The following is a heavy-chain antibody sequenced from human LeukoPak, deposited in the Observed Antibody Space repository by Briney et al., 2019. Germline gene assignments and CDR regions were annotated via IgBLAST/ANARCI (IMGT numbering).Heavy chain of an antibody. J-gene: IGHJ4*02. CDR3: ARVLEAASFDY. V-gene: IGHV3-21*01. CDR1: GFTFSSYS. Sequence: GGSLRLSCAASGFTFSSYSMNWVRQAPGKGLEWVSSISSSSYIYYADSVRGRFTMSRDNAKSSLYLQMNSLRAEDTAVYYCARVLEAASFDYWGQGTPVTVSS. CDR2: ISSSSYI. D-gene: IGHD6-13*01.